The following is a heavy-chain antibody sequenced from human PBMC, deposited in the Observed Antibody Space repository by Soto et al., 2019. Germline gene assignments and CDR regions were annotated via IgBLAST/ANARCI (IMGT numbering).Heavy chain of an antibody. J-gene: IGHJ4*02. CDR2: IYYSGST. Sequence: SETLSLTCPVSGCSIRSSSYYWGWIRQPPGKGLEWIGSIYYSGSTYYNPSLKSRVTISVDTSKNQFSLKLSSVTAADTAVYYCARIRYSSGWYRGYVDYWGQGTLVTVSS. V-gene: IGHV4-39*01. D-gene: IGHD6-19*01. CDR3: ARIRYSSGWYRGYVDY. CDR1: GCSIRSSSYY.